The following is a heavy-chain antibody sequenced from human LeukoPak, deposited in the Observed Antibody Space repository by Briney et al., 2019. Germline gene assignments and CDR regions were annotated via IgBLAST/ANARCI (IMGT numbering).Heavy chain of an antibody. D-gene: IGHD6-19*01. V-gene: IGHV3-23*01. CDR2: TSDRGDYT. CDR3: ARVRSGSGWYFDY. Sequence: PGGSLRLSCAASGFTFTSYSMSWVRQAPGKGLEWVSGTSDRGDYTYYADSVKGRFTISRDNSKNTLYLQMNSLRAEDTAVYYCARVRSGSGWYFDYWGQGTLVTVSS. CDR1: GFTFTSYS. J-gene: IGHJ4*02.